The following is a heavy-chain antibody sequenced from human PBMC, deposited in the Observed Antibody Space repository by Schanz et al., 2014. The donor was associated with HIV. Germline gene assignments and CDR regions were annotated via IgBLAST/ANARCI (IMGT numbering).Heavy chain of an antibody. J-gene: IGHJ4*02. CDR1: GFIFSDYW. V-gene: IGHV3-7*01. Sequence: EVQLVESGGGLAQPGGSLRLSCAASGFIFSDYWMSWVRQAPGKGLEWVANIKQGGSEKYYVDSLKGRFTISRDNAKNSLYLQMNSLRAEDTAVYYCARDRSLGYNSGSIPFDYWGQGTLVTVSS. CDR2: IKQGGSEK. CDR3: ARDRSLGYNSGSIPFDY. D-gene: IGHD6-19*01.